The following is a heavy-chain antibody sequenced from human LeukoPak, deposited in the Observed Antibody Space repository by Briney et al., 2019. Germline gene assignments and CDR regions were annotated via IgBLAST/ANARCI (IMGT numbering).Heavy chain of an antibody. Sequence: GASEKVSCKASGGTFSSYAISWVRQAPGQGLEWMGRIIPILGIANYAQKFQGRVTITADKSTSTAYMELSSLRSEDTAVYYCASRRDGYNYYFDYWGQGTLVTVSS. D-gene: IGHD5-24*01. J-gene: IGHJ4*02. V-gene: IGHV1-69*04. CDR1: GGTFSSYA. CDR2: IIPILGIA. CDR3: ASRRDGYNYYFDY.